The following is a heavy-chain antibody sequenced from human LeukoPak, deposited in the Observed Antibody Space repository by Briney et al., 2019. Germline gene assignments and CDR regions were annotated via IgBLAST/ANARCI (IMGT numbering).Heavy chain of an antibody. CDR3: ARVKRVYCGGDCYHNAFDI. CDR1: RGSISSYY. V-gene: IGHV4-59*01. CDR2: IYYSGST. D-gene: IGHD2-21*01. J-gene: IGHJ3*02. Sequence: SETLSLTCTVSRGSISSYYWSWIRQPPGKGLEWIGYIYYSGSTNYNPSLKSRVTISVDTSKNQFSLKLSSVTAADTAVYYCARVKRVYCGGDCYHNAFDIWGQGTMVTVSS.